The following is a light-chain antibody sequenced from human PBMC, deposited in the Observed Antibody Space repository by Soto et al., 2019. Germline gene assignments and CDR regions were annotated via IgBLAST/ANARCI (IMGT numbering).Light chain of an antibody. CDR2: DVA. J-gene: IGLJ3*02. CDR3: SSYSAGSTRVV. Sequence: SALTQPASVSGSPGQSIAISCTGTSSDIGIYNFVTWYQQLPGGAPKLVIYDVANRPSGVSNRFSGSKSGNTASLTISGLQPEDEGDYYCSSYSAGSTRVVFGGGTKLTVL. CDR1: SSDIGIYNF. V-gene: IGLV2-14*03.